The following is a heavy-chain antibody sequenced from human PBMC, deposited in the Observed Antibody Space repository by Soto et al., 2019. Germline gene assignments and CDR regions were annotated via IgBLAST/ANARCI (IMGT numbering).Heavy chain of an antibody. CDR2: IYHTGST. CDR1: GVSVSSGDYY. CDR3: ARVAGLRDGYAMSASDI. V-gene: IGHV4-61*08. J-gene: IGHJ3*02. Sequence: SETLSLTCTVSGVSVSSGDYYWSWIRQPPGKGLEWIGYIYHTGSTRYNPSLKSRVTISVDTSKNQFSLRLTSVTAADTAVYYCARVAGLRDGYAMSASDIWGQGTMVTVSS. D-gene: IGHD5-12*01.